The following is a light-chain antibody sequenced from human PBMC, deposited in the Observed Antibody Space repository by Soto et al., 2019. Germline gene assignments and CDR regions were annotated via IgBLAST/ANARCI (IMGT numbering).Light chain of an antibody. V-gene: IGLV2-14*03. CDR3: SSYTSSSTPYVV. J-gene: IGLJ2*01. CDR1: SSDVGGYNY. CDR2: DVS. Sequence: QSVLTQPASVSGSPGQSITISCTGTSSDVGGYNYVSWYQHHPGKAPKLMIYDVSNRPSGVSNRFSGSKSGNTASLTISGLQAEDEADYSCSSYTSSSTPYVVFGGGTKLTVL.